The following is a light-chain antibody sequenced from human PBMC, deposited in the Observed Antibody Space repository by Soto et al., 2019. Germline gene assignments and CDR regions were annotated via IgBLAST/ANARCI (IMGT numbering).Light chain of an antibody. CDR2: GAS. CDR3: QQYNNWSRT. Sequence: EIVMTQSPATLSVSPGERATLSCRASQSVISSLAWYQHKPGQAPRLLIYGASTRAAGIPARFSGSGSGTEFTLTISSLQSEDFAVYYCQQYNNWSRTFGQGTKVEIK. CDR1: QSVISS. J-gene: IGKJ1*01. V-gene: IGKV3-15*01.